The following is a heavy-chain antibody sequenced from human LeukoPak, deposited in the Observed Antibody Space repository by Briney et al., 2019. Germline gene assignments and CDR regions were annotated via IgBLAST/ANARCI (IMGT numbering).Heavy chain of an antibody. D-gene: IGHD3-22*01. Sequence: GGSLRLSCAAPGFTFSSYAMSWVRQAPGKGLEWGSAISGSGGSTYYADSVKGRFTISRDNSKNTLYLQMNSLRAEDTAVYYCAKDGLRVYDSSGYCFDYWGQGTLVTVSS. CDR1: GFTFSSYA. CDR3: AKDGLRVYDSSGYCFDY. CDR2: ISGSGGST. V-gene: IGHV3-23*01. J-gene: IGHJ4*02.